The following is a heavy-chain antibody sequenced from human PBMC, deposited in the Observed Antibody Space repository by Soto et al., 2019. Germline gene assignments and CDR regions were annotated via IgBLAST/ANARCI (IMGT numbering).Heavy chain of an antibody. CDR2: IYSGGST. CDR1: GFTVSSNY. CDR3: ARSTRATIFGVVTSWFDP. Sequence: PGGSLRLSCAASGFTVSSNYMSWVRQAPGKGLEWVSVIYSGGSTYYADSVKGRFTISRDNSKNTLYLQMNSLRAEDTAVYYCARSTRATIFGVVTSWFDPWGQGTLGTVPQ. J-gene: IGHJ5*02. D-gene: IGHD3-3*01. V-gene: IGHV3-53*01.